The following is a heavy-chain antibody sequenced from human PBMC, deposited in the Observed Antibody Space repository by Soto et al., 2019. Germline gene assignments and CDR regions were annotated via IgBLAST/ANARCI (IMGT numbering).Heavy chain of an antibody. CDR2: IHYSGATP. Sequence: ASVKVSCKASGYTFTNYYMHWVRQAPGQGLEWMGVIHYSGATPTYAQKFQGRVTMARDTSTSTVYVELSSLTSEDTAVYYCARGGQEVPAIASFDYWGQGTLVTVAS. V-gene: IGHV1-46*01. CDR3: ARGGQEVPAIASFDY. J-gene: IGHJ4*02. CDR1: GYTFTNYY. D-gene: IGHD6-13*01.